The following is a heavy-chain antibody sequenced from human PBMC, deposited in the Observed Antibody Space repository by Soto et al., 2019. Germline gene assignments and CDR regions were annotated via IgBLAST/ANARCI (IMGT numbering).Heavy chain of an antibody. CDR2: ISSSSSYI. CDR3: ASGLRDYCSSTSCYSR. D-gene: IGHD2-2*02. V-gene: IGHV3-21*01. Sequence: PGGSLRLSCTASGFTFCDYAMSWFRQAPGKGLEWVSSISSSSSYIYYADSVKGRFTISRDNAKNSLYLQMNSLRAEDTAVYYCASGLRDYCSSTSCYSRWGQGTLVTVSS. J-gene: IGHJ4*02. CDR1: GFTFCDYA.